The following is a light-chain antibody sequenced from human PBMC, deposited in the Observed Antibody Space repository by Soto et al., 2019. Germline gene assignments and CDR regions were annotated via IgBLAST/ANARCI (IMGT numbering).Light chain of an antibody. CDR2: ETS. J-gene: IGKJ1*01. Sequence: EIVLTQSPGTLSLSPGEIATLSCRASQSVRDSHLAWYQQKPGQAPSLLIYETSSRATGIPDRFRCSGSGTDFALTITRVEPEDVSMYFCQQYGSSPGTFG. CDR3: QQYGSSPGT. V-gene: IGKV3-20*01. CDR1: QSVRDSH.